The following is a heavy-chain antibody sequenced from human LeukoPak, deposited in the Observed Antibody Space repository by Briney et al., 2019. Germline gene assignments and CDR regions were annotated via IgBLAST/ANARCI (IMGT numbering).Heavy chain of an antibody. CDR2: IIPIFGTA. CDR1: GGTFSSYA. D-gene: IGHD3-9*01. Sequence: ASVKVSCKASGGTFSSYAISLVRQAPGQGLEWMGRIIPIFGTANYAQKFQGRVTITTDESTSTAYMELSSLRSEDTAVHYCARGRHYDILTGYFSRDWFDPWGQGTLVTVSS. CDR3: ARGRHYDILTGYFSRDWFDP. J-gene: IGHJ5*02. V-gene: IGHV1-69*05.